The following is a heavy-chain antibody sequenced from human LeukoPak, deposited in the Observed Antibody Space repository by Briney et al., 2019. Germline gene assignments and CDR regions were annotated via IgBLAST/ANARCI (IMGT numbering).Heavy chain of an antibody. CDR2: ISSSSSYI. Sequence: GGSLRLSCAASGFTFSSYSMNWVRQAPGKGLEWVSSISSSSSYIYYADSVKGRFTISRDNAKNTLYLQMNSLRAEDTAVYYGARGDRRGGNSYFDYWGQGTLVTVSS. J-gene: IGHJ4*02. V-gene: IGHV3-21*01. CDR1: GFTFSSYS. CDR3: ARGDRRGGNSYFDY. D-gene: IGHD4-23*01.